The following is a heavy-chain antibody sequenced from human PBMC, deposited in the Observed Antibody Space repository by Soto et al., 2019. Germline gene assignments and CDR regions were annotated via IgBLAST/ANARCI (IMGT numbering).Heavy chain of an antibody. Sequence: ASVTVSCKASGYTFISYAIHWVRQAPGQGLEWMGWINAGKGDTKYSQKFQGRVTFTRDTSASAAYMELSSLRSEDTALYYCARDTGYGPFDPWGQGTLVTVPS. CDR3: ARDTGYGPFDP. CDR2: INAGKGDT. J-gene: IGHJ5*02. D-gene: IGHD5-18*01. V-gene: IGHV1-3*01. CDR1: GYTFISYA.